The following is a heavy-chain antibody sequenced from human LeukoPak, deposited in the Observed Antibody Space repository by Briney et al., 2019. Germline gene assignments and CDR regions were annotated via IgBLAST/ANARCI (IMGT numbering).Heavy chain of an antibody. CDR3: ARVKDDFWSGYYTWGEAGPHNYFDY. J-gene: IGHJ4*02. D-gene: IGHD3-3*01. CDR1: GFTFSDYY. CDR2: ISSSGSTI. Sequence: PGGSLRLSCAASGFTFSDYYMSWIRQAPGKGLEWVSYISSSGSTIYYADSVKGRFTISRDNAKNSLYLQMNSLRAEDTAVYYCARVKDDFWSGYYTWGEAGPHNYFDYWGQGTLVTVSS. V-gene: IGHV3-11*01.